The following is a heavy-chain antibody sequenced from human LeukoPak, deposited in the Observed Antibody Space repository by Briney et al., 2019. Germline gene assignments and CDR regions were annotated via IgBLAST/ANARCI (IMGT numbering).Heavy chain of an antibody. V-gene: IGHV3-74*01. J-gene: IGHJ6*02. CDR3: ASDSPYYGMDV. CDR1: GFPFSSYW. CDR2: INSDGSAT. Sequence: GGSLRLSCAASGFPFSSYWMHWVRHVPGKGLLWVSRINSDGSATIYADSARGRFTISRDNAKNTLYLQMSGLRVDDTAVYHCASDSPYYGMDVWGQGTTVTVSS.